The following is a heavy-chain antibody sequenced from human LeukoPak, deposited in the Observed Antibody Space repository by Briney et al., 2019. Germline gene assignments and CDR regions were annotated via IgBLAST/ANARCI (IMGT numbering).Heavy chain of an antibody. CDR1: GFTFSSYA. CDR3: ARVAGATNDY. J-gene: IGHJ4*02. Sequence: GGSLRLSCAASGFTFSSYAMHWVRQAPGKGLEWVAVISYDGSNKYYADSVKGRFTISRDNSKNTLYLQMNSLRAGDTAVYYCARVAGATNDYWGQGTLVTVSS. D-gene: IGHD1-26*01. V-gene: IGHV3-30-3*01. CDR2: ISYDGSNK.